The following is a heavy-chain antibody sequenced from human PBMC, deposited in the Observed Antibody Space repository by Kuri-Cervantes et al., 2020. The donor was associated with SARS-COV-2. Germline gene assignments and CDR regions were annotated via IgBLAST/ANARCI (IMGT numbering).Heavy chain of an antibody. V-gene: IGHV1-69*06. CDR3: ARGVVGYCSSTSCQGRWFDP. CDR1: GGTFSSYA. Sequence: SVKVSCKASGGTFSSYAISWVRQAPGQGLEWMGGIIPIFGTANYAQKFQGRVTITADKSTSTAYMELRSLRSDDTAVYYCARGVVGYCSSTSCQGRWFDPWGQGTLVTVSS. D-gene: IGHD2-2*01. CDR2: IIPIFGTA. J-gene: IGHJ5*02.